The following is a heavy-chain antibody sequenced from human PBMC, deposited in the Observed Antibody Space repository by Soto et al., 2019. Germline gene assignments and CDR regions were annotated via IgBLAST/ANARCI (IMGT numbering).Heavy chain of an antibody. D-gene: IGHD2-8*01. CDR2: ISGSGDGT. CDR1: GFSVSDYA. Sequence: GXLRLSCAASGFSVSDYAMSWVRQAPGNGLEWVSSISGSGDGTYYGDSVKGRLTLSRDTSQKTLYLQMNNLRGEDTAVYFCTKSRRSVLMVYGFGGMDVWGRGTTVTVSS. CDR3: TKSRRSVLMVYGFGGMDV. V-gene: IGHV3-23*01. J-gene: IGHJ6*02.